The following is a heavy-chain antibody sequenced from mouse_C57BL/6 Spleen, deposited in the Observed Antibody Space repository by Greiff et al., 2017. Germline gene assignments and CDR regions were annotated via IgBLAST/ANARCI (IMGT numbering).Heavy chain of an antibody. Sequence: EVKLQESGPGLVKPSQSLSLTCSVTGYSITSGYYWNWIRQLPGNKLEWMGYISYDGSNNYNPSLKNRIPITRNTSKNQYFLKLNSVTTEDTATYYCAKEGDYYGSSYQYFDVWGTGTTVTVSS. CDR2: ISYDGSN. J-gene: IGHJ1*03. CDR1: GYSITSGYY. D-gene: IGHD1-1*01. CDR3: AKEGDYYGSSYQYFDV. V-gene: IGHV3-6*01.